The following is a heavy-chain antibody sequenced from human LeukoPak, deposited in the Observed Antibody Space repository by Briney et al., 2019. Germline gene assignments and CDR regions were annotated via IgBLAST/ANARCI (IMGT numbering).Heavy chain of an antibody. CDR1: GGSISSSNW. V-gene: IGHV4-4*02. Sequence: SGTLSLTCAVSGGSISSSNWWSWVRQPPGKGLEWIGEIYHSGRTNYNPSLKGRVTISVDKSKNQFSLKLSSVTAADTAVYYCASISYGSGSYYVFGYWGQGALVTVSS. D-gene: IGHD3-10*01. CDR3: ASISYGSGSYYVFGY. CDR2: IYHSGRT. J-gene: IGHJ4*02.